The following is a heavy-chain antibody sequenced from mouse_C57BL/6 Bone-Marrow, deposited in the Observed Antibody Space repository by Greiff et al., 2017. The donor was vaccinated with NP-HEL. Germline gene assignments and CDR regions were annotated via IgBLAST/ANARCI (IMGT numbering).Heavy chain of an antibody. V-gene: IGHV5-12*01. CDR1: GFTFSDYY. D-gene: IGHD2-3*01. J-gene: IGHJ3*01. CDR3: ARHDGYYPFAY. Sequence: EVQRVESGGGLVQPGGSLKLSCAASGFTFSDYYMYWVRQTPEKRLEWVAYISNGGGSTYYPDTVKGRFTISRDNAKNTLYLQMSRLKSEDTAMYYCARHDGYYPFAYWGQGTLVTVSA. CDR2: ISNGGGST.